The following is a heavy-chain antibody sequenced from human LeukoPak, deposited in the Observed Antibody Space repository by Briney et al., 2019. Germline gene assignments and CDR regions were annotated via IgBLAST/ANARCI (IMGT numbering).Heavy chain of an antibody. Sequence: SETLSLTCTVSGGSISSDYWNWIRQPPGRGLEWIGCIFHSGSTKYNPSLKSRVTISVDTSKNQFSLKLSSVTAADTAVYYCARYAILTGYTPADYGMDVWGQGTTVTVSS. D-gene: IGHD3-9*01. CDR2: IFHSGST. V-gene: IGHV4-59*01. J-gene: IGHJ6*02. CDR1: GGSISSDY. CDR3: ARYAILTGYTPADYGMDV.